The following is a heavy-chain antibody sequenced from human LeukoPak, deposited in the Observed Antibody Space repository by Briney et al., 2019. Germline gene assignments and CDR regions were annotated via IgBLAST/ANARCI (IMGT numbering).Heavy chain of an antibody. J-gene: IGHJ3*02. CDR2: IRYDGSNK. D-gene: IGHD4-23*01. V-gene: IGHV3-30*02. CDR1: GFTFSSYG. Sequence: GGSLRLSCAASGFTFSSYGMHWVRQAPGKGLEWVAFIRYDGSNKYYADSVKGRFTISRDNAKNSLYLQMNSLRAEDTAVYYCARDRGYGGNRPETLDIWGQGTMVTVSS. CDR3: ARDRGYGGNRPETLDI.